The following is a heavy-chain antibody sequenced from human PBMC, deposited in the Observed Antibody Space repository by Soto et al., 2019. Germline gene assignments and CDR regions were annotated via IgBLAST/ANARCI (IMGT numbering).Heavy chain of an antibody. Sequence: PGGSLRLSCAASGFTFSSYGMHWVRQAPGKGLEWVAFISYDGSNKYYADSVKGRFTISRDNSKNTLYLQMNSLRAEDTAGYYCGKDQPILTGYSTGFDYWGQGTPVPVSX. CDR3: GKDQPILTGYSTGFDY. CDR2: ISYDGSNK. V-gene: IGHV3-30*18. CDR1: GFTFSSYG. J-gene: IGHJ4*02. D-gene: IGHD3-9*01.